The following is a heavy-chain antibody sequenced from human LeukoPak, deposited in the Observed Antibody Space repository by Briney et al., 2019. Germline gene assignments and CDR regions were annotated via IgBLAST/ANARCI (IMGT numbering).Heavy chain of an antibody. V-gene: IGHV3-23*01. Sequence: GVSLRLSCAASGFTFSIYAMSWVRQAPGKGLEGVSAMRGRGGSRYCGDSVKRRITISRDNSKNTLYLQMNRLRGEDTAVYYCAKWAYQLLYPRPYYYYGMDVWGQGTTVTVSS. D-gene: IGHD2-2*01. CDR1: GFTFSIYA. CDR3: AKWAYQLLYPRPYYYYGMDV. CDR2: MRGRGGSR. J-gene: IGHJ6*02.